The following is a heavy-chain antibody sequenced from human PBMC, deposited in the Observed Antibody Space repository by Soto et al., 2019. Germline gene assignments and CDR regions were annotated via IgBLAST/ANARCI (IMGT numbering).Heavy chain of an antibody. J-gene: IGHJ6*02. CDR3: ARATYSGSYSLSYYYYGMDV. Sequence: QVQLVQSGAEVKKPGSSVKVSCKASGGTFSSYTISWVRQAPGQGLEWMGRIIPILGIANYAQKFQGRVTITADKSTSTAYMELSSLRSEDTAVYYCARATYSGSYSLSYYYYGMDVWGQGTTVTVSS. CDR2: IIPILGIA. V-gene: IGHV1-69*02. D-gene: IGHD1-26*01. CDR1: GGTFSSYT.